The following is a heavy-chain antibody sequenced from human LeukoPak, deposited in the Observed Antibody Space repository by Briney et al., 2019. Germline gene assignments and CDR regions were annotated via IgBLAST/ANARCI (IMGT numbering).Heavy chain of an antibody. CDR3: PKEVYASIAARRGRLLFDH. CDR1: GFTFSSYG. D-gene: IGHD6-6*01. CDR2: IPYDGSNK. J-gene: IGHJ4*02. V-gene: IGHV3-30*02. Sequence: GGSLRLSCAASGFTFSSYGMHWVRQAPGKWLEWVAFIPYDGSNKYYADSVKGRFTISRDNSKNTLYLQMNSLRAEDTAVYYCPKEVYASIAARRGRLLFDHWGKGTVLTVSS.